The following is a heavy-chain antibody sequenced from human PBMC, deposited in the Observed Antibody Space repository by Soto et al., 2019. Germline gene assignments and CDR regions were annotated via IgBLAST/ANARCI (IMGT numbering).Heavy chain of an antibody. D-gene: IGHD1-7*01. Sequence: GGSLRLSCAASGFTFSSYSMNWVRQAPGKGLEWVSSISSSSSYIYYADSVKGRFTISRDNAKNSLYLQMSSLRAEDTAVYYCARASEFAGTTILAFDYWGQGTLVTVSS. CDR2: ISSSSSYI. V-gene: IGHV3-21*01. J-gene: IGHJ4*02. CDR3: ARASEFAGTTILAFDY. CDR1: GFTFSSYS.